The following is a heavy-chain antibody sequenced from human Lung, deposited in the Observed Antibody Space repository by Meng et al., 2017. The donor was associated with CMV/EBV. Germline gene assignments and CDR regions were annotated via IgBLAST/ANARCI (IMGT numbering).Heavy chain of an antibody. CDR3: TPGGSSD. CDR1: GFTFSNAW. D-gene: IGHD3-10*01. V-gene: IGHV3-15*01. CDR2: IKSKTDGGTT. J-gene: IGHJ4*02. Sequence: GESLKISCAASGFTFSNAWMSWVRQAPGKGLEWVGSIKSKTDGGTTDYAAPVKGRFNISRDDSKNTLYLQMNSLKTEDTAVYYCTPGGSSDWGQGTLVTVSS.